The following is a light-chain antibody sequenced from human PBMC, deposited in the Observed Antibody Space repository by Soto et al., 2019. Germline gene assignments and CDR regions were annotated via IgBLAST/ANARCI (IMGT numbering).Light chain of an antibody. CDR3: QHYQSGHPIT. CDR2: GAS. V-gene: IGKV3-20*01. CDR1: QSVGSN. Sequence: EILLKQSPATLPVSPGERATLSCRASQSVGSNLAWYQHKTGQAPRLLISGASSRATGIPDRFTGSGSETSFTLTISRLEPEDFALYYCQHYQSGHPITFGQGTRLEIK. J-gene: IGKJ5*01.